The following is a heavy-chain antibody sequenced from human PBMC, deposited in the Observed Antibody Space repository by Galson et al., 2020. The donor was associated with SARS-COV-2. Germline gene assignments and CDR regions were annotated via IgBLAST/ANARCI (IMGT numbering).Heavy chain of an antibody. D-gene: IGHD3-10*01. V-gene: IGHV1-2*02. CDR1: GYTFTGYY. CDR3: ARDLVAHWLWFGEPQGIEFDP. Sequence: ASVKVSCKASGYTFTGYYMHWVRQAPGQGLEWMGWINPNSGGTNYAQKFQGRVTMTRDTSISTAYMELSRLRSDDTAVYYCARDLVAHWLWFGEPQGIEFDPWGQGTLVTVSS. CDR2: INPNSGGT. J-gene: IGHJ5*02.